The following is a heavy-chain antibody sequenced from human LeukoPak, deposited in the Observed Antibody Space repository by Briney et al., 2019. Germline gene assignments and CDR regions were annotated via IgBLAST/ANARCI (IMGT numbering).Heavy chain of an antibody. D-gene: IGHD6-19*01. CDR3: ARQPDDSSGWNNGQDFFDY. Sequence: PGGSLRLSCAASGFTLRSYAMSWVRQAPGKGLEWVSGISGGGGSTYCADSVKGRFTISRDNSKNTLLLQMNSLRAEDTAVYYCARQPDDSSGWNNGQDFFDYWGQGTLVTVSS. V-gene: IGHV3-23*01. CDR1: GFTLRSYA. CDR2: ISGGGGST. J-gene: IGHJ4*02.